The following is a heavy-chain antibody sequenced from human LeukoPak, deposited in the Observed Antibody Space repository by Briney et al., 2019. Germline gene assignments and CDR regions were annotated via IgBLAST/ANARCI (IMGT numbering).Heavy chain of an antibody. CDR2: INPNSGGT. CDR1: GYTFTGYY. V-gene: IGHV1-2*06. CDR3: ARADKSSGWYYFDY. J-gene: IGHJ4*02. D-gene: IGHD6-19*01. Sequence: ASVKVSCKASGYTFTGYYMHWVRQAPGQGLEWMGRINPNSGGTNYAQKFQGRVPMTRDTSISTAYMELSRLRSDDTAVYYCARADKSSGWYYFDYWGQGTLVTVSS.